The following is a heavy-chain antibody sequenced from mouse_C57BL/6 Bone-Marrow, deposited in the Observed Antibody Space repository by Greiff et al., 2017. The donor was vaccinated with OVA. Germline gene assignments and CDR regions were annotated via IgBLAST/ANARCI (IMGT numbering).Heavy chain of an antibody. D-gene: IGHD1-1*02. CDR3: ANYWYYAMDY. CDR1: GYAFSSSW. J-gene: IGHJ4*01. Sequence: QVQLQQSGPELVKPGASVKISCKASGYAFSSSWMNWVKQRPGKGLEWIGRIYPGDGDTNYNGKFKGQATLTAEQSYSTAYMQLSSLTSEDSAVYFCANYWYYAMDYWGQGTSVTVSS. V-gene: IGHV1-82*01. CDR2: IYPGDGDT.